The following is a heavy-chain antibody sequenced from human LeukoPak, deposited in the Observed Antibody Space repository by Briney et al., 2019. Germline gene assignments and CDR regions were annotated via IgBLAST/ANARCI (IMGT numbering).Heavy chain of an antibody. CDR2: IKRKRDGGTT. V-gene: IGHV3-15*01. D-gene: IGHD1-20*01. J-gene: IGHJ4*02. CDR1: GFHFSNAR. CDR3: MGSPHITNDY. Sequence: GGSLRLSCVASGFHFSNARMSWVRQAPGKGLEWVGRIKRKRDGGTTDYAAPVRGRFSLSRDDSKNTVFLQMNSLKTEDTAVYFCMGSPHITNDYWGQGTVVTVSS.